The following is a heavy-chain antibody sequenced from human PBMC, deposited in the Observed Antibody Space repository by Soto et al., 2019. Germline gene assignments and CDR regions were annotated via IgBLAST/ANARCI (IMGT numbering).Heavy chain of an antibody. CDR3: ARGLRSDYDILTGYYFDY. CDR2: IYHSGST. D-gene: IGHD3-9*01. CDR1: GGSISSSNW. Sequence: SETLSLTCAVSGGSISSSNWWSWVRQPPGKGLEWIGEIYHSGSTNYNPSLKSRVTISVDKSKNQFSLKLSSVTAADTAVYYCARGLRSDYDILTGYYFDYWGQGTLVTVSS. J-gene: IGHJ4*02. V-gene: IGHV4-4*02.